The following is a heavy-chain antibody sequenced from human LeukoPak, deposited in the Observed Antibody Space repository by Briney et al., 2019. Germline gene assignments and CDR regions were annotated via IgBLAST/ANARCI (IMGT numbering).Heavy chain of an antibody. D-gene: IGHD4-17*01. CDR3: ARHYGDYTKRFNY. CDR1: GYSISSGYY. Sequence: PSETLSLTCAVSGYSISSGYYWGWIRQPPGKGLAWIGTIYRSGSTYYKPSLKSRVTISVDTSKTQFSLKLSSVTAADTAVYYCARHYGDYTKRFNYWGQGTLVTVSS. J-gene: IGHJ4*02. CDR2: IYRSGST. V-gene: IGHV4-38-2*01.